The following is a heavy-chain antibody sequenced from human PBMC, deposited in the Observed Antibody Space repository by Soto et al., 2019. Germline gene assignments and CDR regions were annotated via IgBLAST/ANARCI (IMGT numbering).Heavy chain of an antibody. J-gene: IGHJ4*02. CDR2: ISAYNGNT. Sequence: ASVKVSCKASGYTFTSYGISWVRQAPGQGLEWMGWISAYNGNTNYAQKLRGRVTMTTDTSTSTAYMELRSLRSDDTAVYYCARGTYDFWSDPFDYWGQGTLVTVSS. D-gene: IGHD3-3*01. CDR3: ARGTYDFWSDPFDY. CDR1: GYTFTSYG. V-gene: IGHV1-18*01.